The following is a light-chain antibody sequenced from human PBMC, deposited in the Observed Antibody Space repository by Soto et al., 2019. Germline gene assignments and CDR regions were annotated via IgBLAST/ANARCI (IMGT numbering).Light chain of an antibody. CDR2: AAS. CDR1: QDITSY. Sequence: DLQLTQSPSFLSASVGDRVTITCRASQDITSYLAWYQQKPGKAPKLLIYAASTLHSGVPSRFSGSGSGTEFALTISSLQPEDFATYYCQQLNSYLSFTFGPGTKVEVK. CDR3: QQLNSYLSFT. J-gene: IGKJ3*01. V-gene: IGKV1-9*01.